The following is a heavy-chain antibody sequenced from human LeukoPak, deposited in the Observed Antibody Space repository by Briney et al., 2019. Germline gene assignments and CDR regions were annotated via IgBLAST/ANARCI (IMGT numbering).Heavy chain of an antibody. CDR3: ARDHNWGFDY. Sequence: GGSLRLSCAASGFTFSTYSINWVRQAPGKGLEWVSYISSTYDIYYAVSVRGRFTISSDNAKNSLYLQMNSLSAEDTAMYYCARDHNWGFDYWGQGTLVTVSS. V-gene: IGHV3-48*01. J-gene: IGHJ4*02. CDR2: ISSTYDI. D-gene: IGHD7-27*01. CDR1: GFTFSTYS.